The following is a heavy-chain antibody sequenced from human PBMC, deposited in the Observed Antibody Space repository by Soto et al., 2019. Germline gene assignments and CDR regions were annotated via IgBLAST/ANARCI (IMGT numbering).Heavy chain of an antibody. Sequence: QVQLQESGPGLVKPSQTLSLTCTVSGGSISSGGYYWNWIRQHPGKGLEGIGYIYYSGSTYYNPSLKSRVTISVDTSKNQFSLELSSVTAADTAVYYCAASCVGCHGFNYYGMDVWGQGTTVTVSS. CDR2: IYYSGST. CDR1: GGSISSGGYY. V-gene: IGHV4-31*03. J-gene: IGHJ6*02. CDR3: AASCVGCHGFNYYGMDV. D-gene: IGHD1-26*01.